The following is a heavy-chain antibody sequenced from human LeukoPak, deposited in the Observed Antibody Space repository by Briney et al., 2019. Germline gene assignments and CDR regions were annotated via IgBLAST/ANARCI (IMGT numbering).Heavy chain of an antibody. CDR2: IYHSGST. Sequence: SLRLSCAASGFTFSSYAMHWVRQAPGKGLEWIGEIYHSGSTNYNPSLKSRVTISVDKSKNQFSLKLSSVTAADTAVYYCARVLVDTAMPSGYWGQGTLVTVSS. V-gene: IGHV4-4*02. D-gene: IGHD5-18*01. CDR3: ARVLVDTAMPSGY. CDR1: GFTFSSYA. J-gene: IGHJ4*02.